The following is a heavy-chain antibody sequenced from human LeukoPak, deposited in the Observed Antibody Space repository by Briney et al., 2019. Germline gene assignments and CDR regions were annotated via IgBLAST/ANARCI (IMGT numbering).Heavy chain of an antibody. D-gene: IGHD5-18*01. CDR1: GGSFSGYY. CDR3: ARPSGSIQGSFDY. J-gene: IGHJ4*02. V-gene: IGHV4-34*01. CDR2: INHSGST. Sequence: PSETLSLTCAVYGGSFSGYYWSWIRQPPGKGLEWIGEINHSGSTNYNPSLKSRVTISVDTSKNQFSLKLSSVTAADTAVYYCARPSGSIQGSFDYWGQGTLVTVSS.